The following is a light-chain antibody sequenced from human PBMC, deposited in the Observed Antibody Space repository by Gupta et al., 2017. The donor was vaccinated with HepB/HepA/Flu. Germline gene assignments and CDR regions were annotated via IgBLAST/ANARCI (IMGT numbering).Light chain of an antibody. CDR3: CSHAGSSTSR. CDR1: SSDVGSYNL. V-gene: IGLV2-23*02. CDR2: EVS. J-gene: IGLJ2*01. Sequence: QSALTQPASVSGSPGQSITISCTGTSSDVGSYNLVSWYQQHPGKAPKLMIYEVSKRPSGVSNRFSGPKSGNTASLTISGLQAEDEADYYCCSHAGSSTSRFGGGTKLTVL.